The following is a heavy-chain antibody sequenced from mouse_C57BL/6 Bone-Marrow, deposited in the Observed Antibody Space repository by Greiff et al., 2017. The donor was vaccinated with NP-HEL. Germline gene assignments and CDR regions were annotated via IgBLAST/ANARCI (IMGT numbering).Heavy chain of an antibody. CDR3: ARILGYAMDY. D-gene: IGHD4-1*01. Sequence: VQLQQSGPVLVKPGASVKMSCKASGYTFTDSYMNWVKQSHGKSLEWIGVINPYNGGTSYNQKFKGKATLTVDKSSSTAYMELNSLTSEDSAVYYCARILGYAMDYWGQGTSVTVSS. CDR2: INPYNGGT. CDR1: GYTFTDSY. J-gene: IGHJ4*01. V-gene: IGHV1-19*01.